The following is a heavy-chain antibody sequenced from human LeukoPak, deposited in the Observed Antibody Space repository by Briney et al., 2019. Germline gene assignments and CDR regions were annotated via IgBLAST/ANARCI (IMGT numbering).Heavy chain of an antibody. V-gene: IGHV3-21*01. J-gene: IGHJ4*02. CDR3: ARGYIAAAGPPVC. D-gene: IGHD6-13*01. Sequence: GGSLRLPCAASGFTFSSYSMNWVRQAPGKGLEWVSSISSSSSYIYYADSVKGRFTISRDNAKNSLYLQMNSLRAEDTAVYYCARGYIAAAGPPVCWGQGTLVTVSS. CDR2: ISSSSSYI. CDR1: GFTFSSYS.